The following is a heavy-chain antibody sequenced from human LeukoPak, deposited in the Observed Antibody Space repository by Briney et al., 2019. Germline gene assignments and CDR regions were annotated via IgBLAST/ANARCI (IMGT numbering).Heavy chain of an antibody. J-gene: IGHJ4*02. CDR2: INPNSVGT. Sequence: ASVKVSCKASGYTFTGYYMHWVRQAPGQGLEWMGWINPNSVGTNYAQTVQGRVTMTRETSISTAYMELSRLRSDDTAVYYCARGIVVVVADIDYWGQGTLVTVSS. CDR3: ARGIVVVVADIDY. CDR1: GYTFTGYY. D-gene: IGHD2-15*01. V-gene: IGHV1-2*02.